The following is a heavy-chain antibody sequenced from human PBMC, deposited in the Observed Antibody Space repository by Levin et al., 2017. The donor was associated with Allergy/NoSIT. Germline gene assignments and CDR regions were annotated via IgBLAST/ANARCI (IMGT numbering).Heavy chain of an antibody. CDR1: GGSISSSSYY. CDR3: ARIVGTLAAAGTQYYYYGMDV. CDR2: IYYSGST. Sequence: SETLSLTCTVSGGSISSSSYYWGWIRQPPGKGLEWIGSIYYSGSTYYNPSLKSRVTISVDTSKNQFSLKLSSVTAADTAVYYCARIVGTLAAAGTQYYYYGMDVWGQGTTVTVSS. V-gene: IGHV4-39*07. J-gene: IGHJ6*02. D-gene: IGHD6-13*01.